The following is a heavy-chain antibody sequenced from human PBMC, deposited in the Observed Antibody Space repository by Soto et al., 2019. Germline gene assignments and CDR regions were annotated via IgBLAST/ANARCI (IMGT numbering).Heavy chain of an antibody. CDR2: ISYGGSNK. D-gene: IGHD3-16*01. CDR1: GFTFSSYA. J-gene: IGHJ4*02. V-gene: IGHV3-30-3*01. Sequence: GGSLRLSCAASGFTFSSYAMHWVRQAPGKGLEWVAVISYGGSNKYYADSVKGRFTISRDNSKNTLCLQMNSLRAEDTAVYYCARDPGMITPLDYFDYWGQGTLVTVSS. CDR3: ARDPGMITPLDYFDY.